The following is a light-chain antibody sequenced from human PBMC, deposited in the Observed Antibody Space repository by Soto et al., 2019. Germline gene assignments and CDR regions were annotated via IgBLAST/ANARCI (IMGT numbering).Light chain of an antibody. Sequence: QSALTQHASVSGSPGQTITISCTGTSSDVGGYNYVSWYQQHPGKAPKLMIYDVSNRPSGVSNRLSGSKSGNTASLTISGLQAEDEADYYCSSYTSSSTPKVFGGGTKLTVL. CDR3: SSYTSSSTPKV. CDR2: DVS. J-gene: IGLJ2*01. V-gene: IGLV2-14*01. CDR1: SSDVGGYNY.